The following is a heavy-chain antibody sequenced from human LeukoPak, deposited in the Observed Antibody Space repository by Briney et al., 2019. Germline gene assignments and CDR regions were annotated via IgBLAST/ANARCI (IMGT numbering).Heavy chain of an antibody. J-gene: IGHJ5*02. D-gene: IGHD3-3*01. CDR1: GGTFSIYA. V-gene: IGHV1-69*13. CDR3: ARVLLSYYDFWSGYYHHNWFDP. Sequence: SVTVSCTASGGTFSIYAISWVRQAPGQGLEWMGGIIPIFGTANYAQKFQGRVTITADESTSTAYMELSSLRSEDTAVYYCARVLLSYYDFWSGYYHHNWFDPWGQGTLVIVSS. CDR2: IIPIFGTA.